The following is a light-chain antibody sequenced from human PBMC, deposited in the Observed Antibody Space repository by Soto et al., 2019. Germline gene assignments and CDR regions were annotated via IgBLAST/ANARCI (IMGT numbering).Light chain of an antibody. Sequence: VLTQSPDTLSLSPGERATLSCRASERISSKFLAWYQQRPGQAPRLLIYGASTRASGIPDRFSGSGSGTDFALTISRLEPEDFAVFYCQQYGTSPFTFGPGTTLEIK. CDR2: GAS. J-gene: IGKJ3*01. CDR1: ERISSKF. V-gene: IGKV3-20*01. CDR3: QQYGTSPFT.